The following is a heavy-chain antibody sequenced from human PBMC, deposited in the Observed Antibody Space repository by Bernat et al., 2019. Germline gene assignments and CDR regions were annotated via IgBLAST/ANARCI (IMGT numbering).Heavy chain of an antibody. CDR3: AKGEAGYYYYHMDV. CDR1: GGSISSSNW. Sequence: QVQLQESGPGLVKPSGTLSLTCAVSGGSISSSNWWSWVRQPPGKGLEWIGEIYHSGITNYNPSLKSRVTVSVYKSKNQFSLKLSSVTAADTAVDYCAKGEAGYYYYHMDVWGKGTTVTVSS. CDR2: IYHSGIT. J-gene: IGHJ6*03. V-gene: IGHV4-4*02.